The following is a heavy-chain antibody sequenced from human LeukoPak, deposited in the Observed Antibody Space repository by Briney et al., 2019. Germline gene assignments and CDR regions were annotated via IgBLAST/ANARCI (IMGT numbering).Heavy chain of an antibody. J-gene: IGHJ6*02. D-gene: IGHD5-12*01. Sequence: PGRSLRLSCAASGFSFDEYAMHWVQPAPGKGLEWVSGISWNSGSIGYAESAKSRFTISRDNAKNSMYLQMNSLRAEDTALYYCAKDITELSSSGYDYRFSYGMDVWGQGTTVTVSS. CDR2: ISWNSGSI. CDR1: GFSFDEYA. V-gene: IGHV3-9*01. CDR3: AKDITELSSSGYDYRFSYGMDV.